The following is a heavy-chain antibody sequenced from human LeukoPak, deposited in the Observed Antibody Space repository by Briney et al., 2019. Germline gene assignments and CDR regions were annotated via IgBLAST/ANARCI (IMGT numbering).Heavy chain of an antibody. CDR3: AELGITMIGGV. Sequence: GGSLRLSCAVSGFTFSGYAMSWVRQAPGKGLEWVSVISGSGGTTFYADSVKGRFTISRDNAKNSLYLQMNSLRAEDTAVYYCAELGITMIGGVWGKGTTVTISS. V-gene: IGHV3-23*01. CDR2: ISGSGGTT. D-gene: IGHD3-10*02. CDR1: GFTFSGYA. J-gene: IGHJ6*04.